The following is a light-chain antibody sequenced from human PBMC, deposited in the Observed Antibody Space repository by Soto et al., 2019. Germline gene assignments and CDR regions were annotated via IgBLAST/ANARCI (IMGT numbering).Light chain of an antibody. V-gene: IGLV2-23*01. J-gene: IGLJ2*01. CDR1: SSDVGSYNL. CDR3: CSYAGSSTLRVV. Sequence: QSALTQPASVSGSPGQSITISCTGTSSDVGSYNLVSWYQQHPGKAPKLMIYEGSKRPSGVSHRFSGSKSGNTASLTISGLQAEDEADYYCCSYAGSSTLRVVFGGGTKLTVL. CDR2: EGS.